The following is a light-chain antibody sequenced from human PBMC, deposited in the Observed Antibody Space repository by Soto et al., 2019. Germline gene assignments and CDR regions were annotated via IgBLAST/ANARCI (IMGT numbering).Light chain of an antibody. CDR1: QSVSSY. J-gene: IGKJ5*01. CDR2: DAS. CDR3: QQRSNWIT. Sequence: EIVLTHSPATLSLCPWDIATLSCRASQSVSSYLAWYQQKPGQAPRLLIYDASNRATGIPARFSGSGSGTDFTLTISSLEPEDFAVYYCQQRSNWITFGQGTRLEIK. V-gene: IGKV3-11*01.